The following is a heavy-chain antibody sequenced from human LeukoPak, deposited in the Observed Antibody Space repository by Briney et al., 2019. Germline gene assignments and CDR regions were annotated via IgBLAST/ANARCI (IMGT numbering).Heavy chain of an antibody. CDR3: AKGGCSYGFDY. D-gene: IGHD5-18*01. CDR1: GFTFSSYW. V-gene: IGHV3-74*01. CDR2: INSDGSST. J-gene: IGHJ4*02. Sequence: GGSLRLSCAASGFTFSSYWMHWVRQAPGKGLVWVSRINSDGSSTSYADSVKGRFTISRDNAKNTLYLQMNSLRAEDTAVYYCAKGGCSYGFDYWGQGTLVTVSS.